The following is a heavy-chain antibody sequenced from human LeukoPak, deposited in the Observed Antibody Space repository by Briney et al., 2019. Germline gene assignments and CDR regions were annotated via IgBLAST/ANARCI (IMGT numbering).Heavy chain of an antibody. D-gene: IGHD6-13*01. CDR3: ANYKESSSWYYFDY. J-gene: IGHJ4*02. V-gene: IGHV3-30*18. Sequence: GGSLRLSCAASGLTFSSYGMHWVRQAPGKGLEWVAVISYDGSNKYYADSVKGRFTISRDNSKNTLYLQMNSLRAEDTAVYYCANYKESSSWYYFDYWGQGTLVTVSS. CDR1: GLTFSSYG. CDR2: ISYDGSNK.